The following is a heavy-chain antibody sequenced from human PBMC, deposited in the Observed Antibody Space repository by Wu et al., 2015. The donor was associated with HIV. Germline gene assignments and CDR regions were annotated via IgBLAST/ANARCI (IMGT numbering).Heavy chain of an antibody. CDR2: INPSGGST. Sequence: QVQLVQSGAEVKKPGASVKVSCKASGYTFTSYYMHWVRQAPGQGLEWMGIINPSGGSTSYAQKFQGRVTMTRDTSTSTVYMELSSLRSEDTAVYYCARGWRITMIVEEGGDWFDPWGQGTLVTVSS. CDR1: GYTFTSYY. V-gene: IGHV1-46*01. CDR3: ARGWRITMIVEEGGDWFDP. J-gene: IGHJ5*02. D-gene: IGHD3-22*01.